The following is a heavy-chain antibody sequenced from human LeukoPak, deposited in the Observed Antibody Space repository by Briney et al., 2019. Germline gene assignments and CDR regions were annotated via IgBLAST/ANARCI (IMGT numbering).Heavy chain of an antibody. V-gene: IGHV3-11*04. J-gene: IGHJ4*02. Sequence: GGSLRLSCAATGLTFSDYYMSWLRQAPGKGLEWISYISSSGSADYYADSVQGRSTVSRDNAKSSLYLQMNSLRAEDTAVYYCARTQKYYDLWSGMNWGQGTLVTVSS. CDR3: ARTQKYYDLWSGMN. D-gene: IGHD3-3*01. CDR1: GLTFSDYY. CDR2: ISSSGSAD.